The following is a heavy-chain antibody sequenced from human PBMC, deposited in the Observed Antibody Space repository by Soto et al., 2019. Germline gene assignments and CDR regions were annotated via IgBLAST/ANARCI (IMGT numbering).Heavy chain of an antibody. D-gene: IGHD1-1*01. CDR2: INPHSGDT. V-gene: IGHV1-2*04. CDR3: ARYNLNDGYVAY. Sequence: QVQLVQSGAEVKKPGASVKVSCQTSGYTFTAYYLHWVRQAPGQGLEWMGWINPHSGDTNYAQKFQGWVTMTRDTSISTAYMDLNRLRSDNTAVYYCARYNLNDGYVAYCGQGTVVTVSS. J-gene: IGHJ4*01. CDR1: GYTFTAYY.